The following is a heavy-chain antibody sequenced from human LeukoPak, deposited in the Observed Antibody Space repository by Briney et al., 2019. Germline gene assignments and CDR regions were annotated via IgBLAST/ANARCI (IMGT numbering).Heavy chain of an antibody. D-gene: IGHD2-2*01. CDR3: AREMEVVPAADY. V-gene: IGHV3-33*01. CDR2: IRNDGSNK. J-gene: IGHJ4*02. Sequence: GGSLRLSCAASGFTFSNYGMHWVRQAPGKGLEWVAVIRNDGSNKYYADSVKGRLTISRDNSKNTLYLQMSSPRAEDTAVYYCAREMEVVPAADYWGQGTLVTVSS. CDR1: GFTFSNYG.